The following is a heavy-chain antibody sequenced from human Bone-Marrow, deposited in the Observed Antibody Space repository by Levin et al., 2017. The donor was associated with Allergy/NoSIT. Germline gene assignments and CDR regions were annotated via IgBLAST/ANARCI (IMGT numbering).Heavy chain of an antibody. Sequence: GESLKISCAASGFTVSSNYMSWVRQAPGKGLEWVSVIYSGGSTYYADSVKGRFTISRDTSKNTLYLQMNSLRAEDTAVYYCARGSPLGSRSGYSRLFDYWGQGTLVTVSS. D-gene: IGHD3-10*02. J-gene: IGHJ4*02. CDR3: ARGSPLGSRSGYSRLFDY. CDR2: IYSGGST. V-gene: IGHV3-53*01. CDR1: GFTVSSNY.